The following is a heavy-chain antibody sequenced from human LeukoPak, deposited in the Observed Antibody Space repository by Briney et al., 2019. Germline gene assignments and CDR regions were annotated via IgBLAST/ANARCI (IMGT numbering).Heavy chain of an antibody. Sequence: GGSLRLSCAASGFTVSSNYMSWVRQAPGKGLEWVSVIYSGGSTYYADSAKGRFTISRDNSKNTLYLQMNSLRAEDTAVYYCARDYYDSSGYYPDAFDIWGQGTMVTVSS. V-gene: IGHV3-66*01. CDR2: IYSGGST. CDR1: GFTVSSNY. J-gene: IGHJ3*02. CDR3: ARDYYDSSGYYPDAFDI. D-gene: IGHD3-22*01.